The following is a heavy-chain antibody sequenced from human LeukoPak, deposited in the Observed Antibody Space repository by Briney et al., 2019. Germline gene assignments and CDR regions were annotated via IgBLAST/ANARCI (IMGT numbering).Heavy chain of an antibody. D-gene: IGHD3-22*01. J-gene: IGHJ4*02. Sequence: PSETLSLTCTVSGGSISSYYWSWLRQPPGKGLEWLGYIYYSGSTNYNPSLKSRVTISVDTSKNQFSLKLSSVTAADTAVYYCARDPNDGSGYFYYFDYWGQGTLVTVSS. CDR1: GGSISSYY. CDR2: IYYSGST. V-gene: IGHV4-59*01. CDR3: ARDPNDGSGYFYYFDY.